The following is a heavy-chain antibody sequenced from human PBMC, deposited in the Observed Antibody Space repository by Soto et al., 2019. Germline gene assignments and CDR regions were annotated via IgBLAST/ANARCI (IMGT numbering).Heavy chain of an antibody. CDR2: VNQDGSNK. J-gene: IGHJ4*02. D-gene: IGHD6-13*01. CDR1: GLTFSSFW. Sequence: PGGSLRLSCAASGLTFSSFWMSWVRQAPGKGPEWVASVNQDGSNKQYVDSVKGRFTISRDNSKNSLYLQMNSLRAEDTAVYYCAKDQGSSWYELAYWAQGTLVTVSS. CDR3: AKDQGSSWYELAY. V-gene: IGHV3-7*03.